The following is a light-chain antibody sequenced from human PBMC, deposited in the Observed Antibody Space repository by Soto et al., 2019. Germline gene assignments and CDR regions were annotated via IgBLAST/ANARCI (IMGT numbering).Light chain of an antibody. Sequence: EIVLTQSPGTLSLSPGERATLSCRASQSVRSNYLAWYQQKPGQAPRLLIYGASSRATGIPDRFSGTRSGTDFTLTISRLEPEDFAVYYCQQYGGSPHTFGQGTKLEIK. V-gene: IGKV3-20*01. CDR2: GAS. CDR1: QSVRSNY. CDR3: QQYGGSPHT. J-gene: IGKJ2*01.